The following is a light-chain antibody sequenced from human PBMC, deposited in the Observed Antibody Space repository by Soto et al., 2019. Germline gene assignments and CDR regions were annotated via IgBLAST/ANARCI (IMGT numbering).Light chain of an antibody. Sequence: QSALTQPPSASGSPGQSVTISCTGTSSDVGGYNFVSWYQQHPGKAPKLMIYEVSKRPSGVPDRFSGSKSGNTASLTVSGLQAEDEADYYCNSPAGSNNFWVFGGGTKLTVL. CDR2: EVS. CDR3: NSPAGSNNFWV. CDR1: SSDVGGYNF. J-gene: IGLJ3*02. V-gene: IGLV2-8*01.